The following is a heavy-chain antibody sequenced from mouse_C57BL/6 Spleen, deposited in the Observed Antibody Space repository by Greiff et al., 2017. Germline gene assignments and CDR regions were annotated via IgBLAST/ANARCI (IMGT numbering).Heavy chain of an antibody. CDR1: GYTFTSYW. CDR3: ARSSYYDYDGGYYYAMDY. CDR2: IDPSDSYT. V-gene: IGHV1-59*01. J-gene: IGHJ4*01. D-gene: IGHD2-4*01. Sequence: QVQLKQPGAELVRPGTSVKLSCKASGYTFTSYWMHWVKQRPGQGLEWIGVIDPSDSYTNYNQKFKGKATLTVDTSSSTAYMQLSSLTSEDSAVYYCARSSYYDYDGGYYYAMDYWGQGTSVTVSS.